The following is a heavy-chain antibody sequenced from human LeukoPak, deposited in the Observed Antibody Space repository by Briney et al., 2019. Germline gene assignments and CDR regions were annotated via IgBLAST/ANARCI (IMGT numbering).Heavy chain of an antibody. J-gene: IGHJ4*02. Sequence: PSETLSLTCAVYGGSFSGYYWSWIRQPPGKGLEWIGEINHSGSTNYNPSIKSRVAISVDTSKNQFSLKLSSVTAADTDVYYWARGDYSFDYWGQGTLVTVSS. V-gene: IGHV4-34*01. CDR2: INHSGST. CDR3: ARGDYSFDY. CDR1: GGSFSGYY.